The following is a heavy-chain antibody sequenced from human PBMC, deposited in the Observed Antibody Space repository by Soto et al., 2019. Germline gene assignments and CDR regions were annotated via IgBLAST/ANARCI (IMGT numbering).Heavy chain of an antibody. Sequence: GGALRLSXEASGFTFSNTSMNWVRQRPGKGLEWLGRIKSKVDGGTADYGAATKGRFSISRDDLKNMLYLQMNSLKPDDTAVYYCTTLSYLYYDGMDVWGQGTTVTVSS. J-gene: IGHJ6*02. CDR1: GFTFSNTS. V-gene: IGHV3-15*01. CDR3: TTLSYLYYDGMDV. CDR2: IKSKVDGGTA. D-gene: IGHD2-2*01.